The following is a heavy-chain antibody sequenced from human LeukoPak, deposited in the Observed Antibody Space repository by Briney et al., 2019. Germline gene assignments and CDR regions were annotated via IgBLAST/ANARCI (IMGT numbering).Heavy chain of an antibody. D-gene: IGHD3-9*01. J-gene: IGHJ5*02. CDR3: ARVSYYDILTGYVNWFDP. V-gene: IGHV4-4*07. CDR2: IYTSGST. Sequence: KPSETLSLTCTVSGGSISSYYWSWIRQPAGKGLEWIGRIYTSGSTNYNPSLKSRVTISVDTSKNQFSLKLSSVTAADTAVYYCARVSYYDILTGYVNWFDPWGQGTLVTVSS. CDR1: GGSISSYY.